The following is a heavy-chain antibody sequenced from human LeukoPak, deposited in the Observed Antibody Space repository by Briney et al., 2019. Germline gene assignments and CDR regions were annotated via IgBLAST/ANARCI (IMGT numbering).Heavy chain of an antibody. CDR3: ARDRLHYDSLTGYPAD. CDR2: IYSGGST. J-gene: IGHJ4*02. D-gene: IGHD3-9*01. CDR1: GFTVSSNY. V-gene: IGHV3-66*01. Sequence: PGGSLRLSCADSGFTVSSNYMRWVRQAPGKGLEWVSVIYSGGSTHYADSVKARFTISRDNSKNTLYLQVNSLRAEDTAVYYCARDRLHYDSLTGYPADWGQGTLVTVSS.